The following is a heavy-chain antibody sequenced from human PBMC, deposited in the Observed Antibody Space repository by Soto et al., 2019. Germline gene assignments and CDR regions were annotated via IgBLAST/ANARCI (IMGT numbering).Heavy chain of an antibody. J-gene: IGHJ1*01. Sequence: ASVKVSCKASGYTFTSYYMHWVRQAPGQGLEWMGIINPSGGSTSCAQKFQGRVTMTRDTSTSTVYMELSSLRSEDTAVYYCARDMVAAAGTSSLQHWGQATLVNVSS. D-gene: IGHD6-13*01. CDR2: INPSGGST. CDR3: ARDMVAAAGTSSLQH. CDR1: GYTFTSYY. V-gene: IGHV1-46*03.